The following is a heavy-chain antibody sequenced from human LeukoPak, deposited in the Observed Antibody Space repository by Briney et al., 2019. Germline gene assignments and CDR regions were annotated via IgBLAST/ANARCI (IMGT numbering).Heavy chain of an antibody. CDR2: MYHSGST. CDR1: GYSISSGYY. Sequence: SETLSLTRTVSGYSISSGYYWGWIRQPPGKGLEWIGSMYHSGSTYYNPSLKSRVTISVDTSKNQFSLKLSSVTAADTAVYYCARGVTPFDYWGQGTLVTVSS. CDR3: ARGVTPFDY. D-gene: IGHD2-21*02. J-gene: IGHJ4*02. V-gene: IGHV4-38-2*02.